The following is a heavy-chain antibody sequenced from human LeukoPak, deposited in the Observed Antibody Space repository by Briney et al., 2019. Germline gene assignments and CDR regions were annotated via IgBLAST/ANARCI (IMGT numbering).Heavy chain of an antibody. V-gene: IGHV3-33*01. D-gene: IGHD6-19*01. J-gene: IGHJ4*02. CDR2: IWYDGSKE. Sequence: GGSLRLSCAASGFTFSSYGMHWVRQAPGKGLEWVAVIWYDGSKEYYADSVKGRFTISRDNSKNTLYLQMNSLGAEDTAVYYCARDGWYSSGWYDYWGQGTLVTVSS. CDR1: GFTFSSYG. CDR3: ARDGWYSSGWYDY.